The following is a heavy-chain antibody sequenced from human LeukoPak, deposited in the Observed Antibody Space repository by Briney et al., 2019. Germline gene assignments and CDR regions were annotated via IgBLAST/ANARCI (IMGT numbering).Heavy chain of an antibody. V-gene: IGHV3-23*01. CDR3: ARDRHFRGQWLVTFDY. Sequence: PGGSLRLSCAASGFDFWNYAMSWVRQAPGRGLQWVSSISGSGDITHYADSVKGRFTISRDNSKNTVFLQMNSLRAEDTAVYYCARDRHFRGQWLVTFDYWGQGTLVTVSS. CDR2: ISGSGDIT. CDR1: GFDFWNYA. D-gene: IGHD6-19*01. J-gene: IGHJ4*02.